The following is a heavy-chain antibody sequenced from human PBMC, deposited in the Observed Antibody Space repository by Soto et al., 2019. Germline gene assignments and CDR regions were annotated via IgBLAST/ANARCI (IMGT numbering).Heavy chain of an antibody. Sequence: SETLSLTCTVSGGSISSYYWSWIRQPPGKGLEWIGYIYYGGSTNYNPSLKSRVTISVDTSKNQFSLKLSSVTAADTAVYYCARDREYYYGSGSYYRPNAFDIWGQGTMVTVSS. CDR2: IYYGGST. CDR1: GGSISSYY. J-gene: IGHJ3*02. D-gene: IGHD3-10*01. V-gene: IGHV4-59*01. CDR3: ARDREYYYGSGSYYRPNAFDI.